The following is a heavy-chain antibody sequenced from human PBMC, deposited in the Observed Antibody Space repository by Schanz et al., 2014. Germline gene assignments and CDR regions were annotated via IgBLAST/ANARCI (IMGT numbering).Heavy chain of an antibody. D-gene: IGHD6-13*01. CDR2: IIPILGIA. V-gene: IGHV1-69*02. J-gene: IGHJ4*02. CDR1: GGTFSSDT. Sequence: QVQLVQSGAEVKKPGASVKVSCKASGGTFSSDTFSWVRQVPGQGLEWMGRIIPILGIANYAQKFQGRVTNTADKSTFTAYMDVSSLRSEDTAVYYCASSGAGYSSSWDFDYWGQGTLVTVSS. CDR3: ASSGAGYSSSWDFDY.